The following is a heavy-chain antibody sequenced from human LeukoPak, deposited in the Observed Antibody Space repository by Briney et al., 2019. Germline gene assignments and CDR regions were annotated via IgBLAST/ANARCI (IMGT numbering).Heavy chain of an antibody. J-gene: IGHJ5*02. V-gene: IGHV4-59*11. CDR2: IYYSGST. D-gene: IGHD4-11*01. CDR1: GGSISSHY. CDR3: ARVAVTRNRFDP. Sequence: SETLSLTCTVSGGSISSHYWSWLRQPPGKGLEWIGYIYYSGSTNYNPSLKSRVTISVDTSKNQFSLKLSSVTAADTAVYYCARVAVTRNRFDPWGQGTLVTVSS.